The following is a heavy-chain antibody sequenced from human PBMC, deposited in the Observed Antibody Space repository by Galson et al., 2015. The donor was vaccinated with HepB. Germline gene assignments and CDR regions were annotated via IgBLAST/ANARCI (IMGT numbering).Heavy chain of an antibody. D-gene: IGHD3-10*01. J-gene: IGHJ4*02. V-gene: IGHV3-7*03. CDR2: IKQDGSEK. CDR1: GFTFRSYW. Sequence: SLRLSCAASGFTFRSYWMSWVRQAPGKGLEWVANIKQDGSEKYYVDSVKGRFTISRDNAKNSLYLQMNSLRAEDTAVYYCARLPTDYDGSGSHGFDYWGQGTLVTVSS. CDR3: ARLPTDYDGSGSHGFDY.